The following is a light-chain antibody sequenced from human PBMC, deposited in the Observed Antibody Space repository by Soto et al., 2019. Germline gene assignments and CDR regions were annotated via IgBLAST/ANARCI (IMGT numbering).Light chain of an antibody. CDR3: QQYAGSPRT. CDR1: QSINRH. J-gene: IGKJ1*01. CDR2: DAS. V-gene: IGKV3-11*01. Sequence: EIVLTQSPATLSLSPGERATLSCRASQSINRHLAWYRQKPGQAPRLLIYDASNRATGIPARFSGSGSGTDFTLTISRMEPEDFAVYYCQQYAGSPRTFGQGNKVDTK.